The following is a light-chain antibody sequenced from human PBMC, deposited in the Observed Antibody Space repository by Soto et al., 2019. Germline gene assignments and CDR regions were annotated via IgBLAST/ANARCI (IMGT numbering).Light chain of an antibody. Sequence: DLKMNYYPSNLNATVGGRVPITCRASQSISSWLAWYQQRPGKAPKLLIYDASSLQSGFPSRFSGSGSGTEFTLTISSLQPDDFATYYCQQYNSYSPAFAQGAMV. CDR3: QQYNSYSPA. V-gene: IGKV1-5*01. CDR1: QSISSW. CDR2: DAS. J-gene: IGKJ1*01.